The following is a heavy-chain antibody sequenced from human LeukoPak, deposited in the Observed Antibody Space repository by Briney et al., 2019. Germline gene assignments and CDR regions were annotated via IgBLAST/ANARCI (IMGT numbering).Heavy chain of an antibody. CDR2: INWDGGST. CDR1: GFPFDDYG. CDR3: ARVEYYDFWCGFDY. V-gene: IGHV3-20*04. D-gene: IGHD3-3*01. Sequence: RPGGFLRLSCAASGFPFDDYGMSGGRQAPGKGLEGVSGINWDGGSTGYADSVQGRFTITRDDANKYMYLQKNSLRAEDTAVYYCARVEYYDFWCGFDYWGQGTLVTVSS. J-gene: IGHJ4*02.